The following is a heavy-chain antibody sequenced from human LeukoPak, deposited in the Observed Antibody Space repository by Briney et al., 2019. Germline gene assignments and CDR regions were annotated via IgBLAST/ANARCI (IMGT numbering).Heavy chain of an antibody. CDR2: IYYSGST. CDR1: GGSISSSSYY. J-gene: IGHJ4*02. Sequence: SETLSLTCTVSGGSISSSSYYWGWIRQPPGKGLEWIASIYYSGSTYYNPSLKSRVTISVDTSKNQFSLKLSSVTAADTAVYYCARGSGGWDTRTIGYWGQGTLVTVSS. D-gene: IGHD6-19*01. CDR3: ARGSGGWDTRTIGY. V-gene: IGHV4-39*07.